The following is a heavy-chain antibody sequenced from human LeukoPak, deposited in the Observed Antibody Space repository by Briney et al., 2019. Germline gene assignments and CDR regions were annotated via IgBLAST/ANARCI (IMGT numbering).Heavy chain of an antibody. CDR3: ATPVDSSGWYAAFDI. D-gene: IGHD6-19*01. CDR2: ISGSGGST. V-gene: IGHV3-23*01. Sequence: ETLSLTCTVSGGSISSYYWSWIRQPPGKGLEWVSAISGSGGSTYYADSVKGRFTISRDNSKNTLYLQMNSLRAEDTAVYYCATPVDSSGWYAAFDIWGQGTMGTVSS. J-gene: IGHJ3*02. CDR1: GGSISSYY.